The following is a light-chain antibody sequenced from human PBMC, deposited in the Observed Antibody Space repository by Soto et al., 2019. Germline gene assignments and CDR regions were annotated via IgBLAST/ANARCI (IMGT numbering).Light chain of an antibody. CDR1: QSVSRNS. Sequence: EIELTQSPGTLSWSPGERATLSCRASQSVSRNSLAWYQQRLGQAPSLLIYGASNRATGIPDRFSGSGSGTDFTLIITRLEPEDFAVYYCQQYSSSPLTFGGGTKVEIK. CDR3: QQYSSSPLT. CDR2: GAS. J-gene: IGKJ4*01. V-gene: IGKV3-20*01.